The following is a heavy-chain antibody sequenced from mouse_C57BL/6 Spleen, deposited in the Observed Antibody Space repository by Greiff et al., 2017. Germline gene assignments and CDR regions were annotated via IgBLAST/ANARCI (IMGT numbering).Heavy chain of an antibody. Sequence: QVQLQQSGAELVRPGASVTLSCKASGYTFTDYEMHWVKQTPVHGLEWIGAIDPETGGTAYNQKFKGKAILTADKSSSTAYMELRSLTSEDSAVYYCTRQNGDVGYFEVWGTGTTVTVSS. V-gene: IGHV1-15*01. CDR1: GYTFTDYE. CDR3: TRQNGDVGYFEV. J-gene: IGHJ1*03. D-gene: IGHD4-1*01. CDR2: IDPETGGT.